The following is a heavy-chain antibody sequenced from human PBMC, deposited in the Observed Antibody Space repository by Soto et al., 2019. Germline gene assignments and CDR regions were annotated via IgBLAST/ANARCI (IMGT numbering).Heavy chain of an antibody. D-gene: IGHD3-22*01. Sequence: PSVKVSCKASGYTFTSYAMHWVRQAPGQRLEWMGWINAGNGNTKYSQKFQGRVTITRDTSASTAYMELSSLRSEDTAVYYCAREYYDSSGFPEYYFDYWGQGTLVTVSS. V-gene: IGHV1-3*01. CDR1: GYTFTSYA. CDR3: AREYYDSSGFPEYYFDY. J-gene: IGHJ4*02. CDR2: INAGNGNT.